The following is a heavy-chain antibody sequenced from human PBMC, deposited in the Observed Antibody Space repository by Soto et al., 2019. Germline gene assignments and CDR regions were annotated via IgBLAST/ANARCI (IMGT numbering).Heavy chain of an antibody. CDR1: GFTFSNYG. CDR2: ISYDGSVE. J-gene: IGHJ4*02. CDR3: GRDWVWFGAHPIDN. Sequence: QVQVVESGGGVVQPGRSLRLSCAASGFTFSNYGMHWVRQAPGKGLDWVAVISYDGSVEYYSESVKGRFTMSRDNSENTVYLQMNSLRTEDTAVYFCGRDWVWFGAHPIDNWGQGTLVTVSS. D-gene: IGHD3-10*01. V-gene: IGHV3-30*03.